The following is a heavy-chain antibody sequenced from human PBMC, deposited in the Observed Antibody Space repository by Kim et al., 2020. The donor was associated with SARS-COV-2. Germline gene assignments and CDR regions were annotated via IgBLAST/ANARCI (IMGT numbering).Heavy chain of an antibody. J-gene: IGHJ4*02. CDR3: ARPPRPPGDTQDFWPPGVFAH. V-gene: IGHV4-39*01. D-gene: IGHD7-27*01. CDR2: IYYSGGT. CDR1: GGSTSSSYF. Sequence: SETLSLTCTVSGGSTSSSYFWGWIRHSPGKGLEWIGSIYYSGGTYYNPSLKSRVTISVNRSKNQFSLTLTSVTAADTAIYYCARPPRPPGDTQDFWPPGVFAHWGQGALVTVSA.